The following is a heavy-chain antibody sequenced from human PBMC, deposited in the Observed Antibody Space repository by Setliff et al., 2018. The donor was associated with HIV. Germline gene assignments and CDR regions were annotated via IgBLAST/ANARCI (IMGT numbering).Heavy chain of an antibody. CDR3: ARARITMTGGRLEPYAFDR. J-gene: IGHJ3*01. V-gene: IGHV4-4*07. D-gene: IGHD3-22*01. Sequence: SETLSLTCTVSGGSFSTYYWSWIRQPAGEGLEYIGRVHSTGTTIYNPSLKSRVTMSVDTSKNQLSLKLRSVTAADTAVYYCARARITMTGGRLEPYAFDRWGQGTKVT. CDR2: VHSTGTT. CDR1: GGSFSTYY.